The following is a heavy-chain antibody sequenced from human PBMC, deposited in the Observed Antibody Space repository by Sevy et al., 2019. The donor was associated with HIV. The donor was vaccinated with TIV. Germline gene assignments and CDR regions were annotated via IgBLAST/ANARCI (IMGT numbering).Heavy chain of an antibody. J-gene: IGHJ4*02. V-gene: IGHV3-15*07. CDR1: GFDFANAW. CDR2: IKSITDGGAA. CDR3: STDDLISY. Sequence: GGCLRLSCTASGFDFANAWMNWVRQAPGKGLEWVGHIKSITDGGAADYAAPVKCRFTISRHDSKNTLYLHMNSLKAEDTAVYYCSTDDLISYWGRGTLVTVSS.